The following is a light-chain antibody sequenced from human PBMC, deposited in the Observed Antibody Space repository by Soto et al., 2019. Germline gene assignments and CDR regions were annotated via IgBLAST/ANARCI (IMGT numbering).Light chain of an antibody. V-gene: IGLV2-8*01. CDR2: EVS. Sequence: QSALTQPPSASGSPGQSVTISCTGTSSDVGSYNYVSWYQQHPGKAPKLVIYEVSKRPSGVPDRFSGSKSGNTASLTVSGPQAGDEADYYCSSYAGSNNLLFGGGTKLTVL. J-gene: IGLJ2*01. CDR3: SSYAGSNNLL. CDR1: SSDVGSYNY.